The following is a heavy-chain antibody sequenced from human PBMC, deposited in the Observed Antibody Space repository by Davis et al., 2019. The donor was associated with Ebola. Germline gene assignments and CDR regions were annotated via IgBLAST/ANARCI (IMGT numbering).Heavy chain of an antibody. CDR3: ARRTPPDY. CDR2: ISDSSTTI. CDR1: GFTFSAYS. D-gene: IGHD2-2*01. J-gene: IGHJ4*02. Sequence: GGSLRLSCAASGFTFSAYSMNWVRQAPGKGLEWVSYISDSSTTIYYADSVKGRFTISRDNSKNTLYLQMNSLRAEDTAVYYCARRTPPDYWGQGTLVTVSS. V-gene: IGHV3-48*01.